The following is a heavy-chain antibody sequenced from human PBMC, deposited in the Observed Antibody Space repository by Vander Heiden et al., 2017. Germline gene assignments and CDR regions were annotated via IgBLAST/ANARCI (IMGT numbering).Heavy chain of an antibody. J-gene: IGHJ4*02. Sequence: EVQLLESGRDLVQPGGSLRLSCAASGSPFRSYPLTWVPQAPGKGLEWVSTINGDGPTFYAQSVKGRFTVSRDSSKNTVYLQMNNLRVEDTALYYCADPPTVDFWGQGTLVTVSS. CDR3: ADPPTVDF. V-gene: IGHV3-23*01. CDR2: INGDGPT. CDR1: GSPFRSYP.